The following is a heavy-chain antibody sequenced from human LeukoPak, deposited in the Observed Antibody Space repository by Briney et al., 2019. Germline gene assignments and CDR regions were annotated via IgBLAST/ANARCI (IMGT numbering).Heavy chain of an antibody. CDR2: INHSGST. D-gene: IGHD3-16*01. V-gene: IGHV4-34*01. CDR3: ARVRVRYWGIDY. CDR1: GGSFSGYY. Sequence: SETLSLTCAVYGGSFSGYYWSWIRQPPGKGLEWIGEINHSGSTNYNPSLKSRATISVDTSKNQFSLKLSSVTAADTAVYYCARVRVRYWGIDYWGQGTLVTVSS. J-gene: IGHJ4*02.